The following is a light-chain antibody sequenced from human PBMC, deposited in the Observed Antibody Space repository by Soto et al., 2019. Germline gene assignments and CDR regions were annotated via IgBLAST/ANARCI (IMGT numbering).Light chain of an antibody. Sequence: ETVMTQSPDPLSVSPGRAATLFCMSRRYVSTNLGWYQHNRGQTPRLILYGASNRAPGIPARFSGSASVSRTDCTMTINNVQSADSAIYYCYHDNDYPSYVVGQSTRLEI. J-gene: IGKJ2*01. CDR1: RYVSTN. CDR2: GAS. V-gene: IGKV3-15*01. CDR3: YHDNDYPSYV.